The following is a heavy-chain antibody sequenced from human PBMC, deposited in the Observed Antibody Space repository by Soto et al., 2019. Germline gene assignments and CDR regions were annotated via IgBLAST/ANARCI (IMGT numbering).Heavy chain of an antibody. CDR2: ISASSSYT. D-gene: IGHD1-26*01. Sequence: GGSLRLSCAASGFTLSDYYMNWMRQAPGKGPEWVSYISASSSYTNYADSVQGRFTISRDNAKNSVYLQMNSLRAEDTAVYYCEFSNRPGGTGFDYWGQGTPVTVSS. V-gene: IGHV3-11*06. CDR1: GFTLSDYY. J-gene: IGHJ4*02. CDR3: EFSNRPGGTGFDY.